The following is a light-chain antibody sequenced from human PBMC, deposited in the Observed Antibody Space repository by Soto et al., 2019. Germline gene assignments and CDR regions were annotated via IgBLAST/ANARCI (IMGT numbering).Light chain of an antibody. V-gene: IGLV2-23*02. CDR3: CSYAGVNTFYV. Sequence: QSVLTQPASVSGSPGQSITISCTGTSSDVGSYNLVSWYQQHPGKAPELMIYGVSKRPSGVSDRFSGSKSGDTASLTISGLQAEDEADYYCCSYAGVNTFYVFGTGTKVTVL. J-gene: IGLJ1*01. CDR1: SSDVGSYNL. CDR2: GVS.